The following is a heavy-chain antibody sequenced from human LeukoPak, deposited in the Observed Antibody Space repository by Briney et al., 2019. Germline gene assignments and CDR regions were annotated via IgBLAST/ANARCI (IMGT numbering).Heavy chain of an antibody. D-gene: IGHD5-18*01. CDR3: ARDRATAMFDY. V-gene: IGHV3-74*01. Sequence: GGSLRLSCAASGFTFSSYWMHWVRQAPGKGLVWVSRINGDGGSTTYADSVKGRFTISRDNAKNTLYLQINSLRAEDTAVYYCARDRATAMFDYWAQGTLVTVSS. CDR2: INGDGGST. CDR1: GFTFSSYW. J-gene: IGHJ4*02.